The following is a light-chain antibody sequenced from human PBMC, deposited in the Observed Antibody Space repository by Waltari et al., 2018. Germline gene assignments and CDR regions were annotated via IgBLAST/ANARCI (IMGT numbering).Light chain of an antibody. Sequence: DIVVPQSPDPLAVSLGERATIPCKSSQPISSSSNNKNNLLRYQQKPGQPPKLLIYWASTRESGVPDRFRGSGSGTDFTLTINSLQAEDVAVYFCQQYDTTPWTFGQGTKVEIK. CDR3: QQYDTTPWT. V-gene: IGKV4-1*01. CDR1: QPISSSSNNKNN. CDR2: WAS. J-gene: IGKJ1*01.